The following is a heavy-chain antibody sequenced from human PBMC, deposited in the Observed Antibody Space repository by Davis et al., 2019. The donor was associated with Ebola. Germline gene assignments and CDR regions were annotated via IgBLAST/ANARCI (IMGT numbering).Heavy chain of an antibody. CDR2: INAGNGNT. V-gene: IGHV1-3*01. Sequence: AASVKVSCKASGFILTNYAIHWVRQVPGQRLEWMGWINAGNGNTKSSRKFQGRVTITRDTSASTAYMDLSSLRSEDTAIYYCARIVVPGYFDSSGYHPDAFDIWGQGTVVTVSS. J-gene: IGHJ3*02. CDR3: ARIVVPGYFDSSGYHPDAFDI. D-gene: IGHD3-22*01. CDR1: GFILTNYA.